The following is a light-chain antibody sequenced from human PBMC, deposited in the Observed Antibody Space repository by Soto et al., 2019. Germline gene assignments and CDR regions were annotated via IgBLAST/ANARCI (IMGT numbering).Light chain of an antibody. CDR1: QGINSY. V-gene: IGKV1-9*01. Sequence: DIQLTQSPSFLSASVGDRVTITCRASQGINSYVAWYQQKLGKAPKLLIYAASTLQSGVPSRFSGSGSGTEFTLTISSLQPEDFAIYHCHQLKSYPLTFGGGTKVEIK. J-gene: IGKJ4*01. CDR3: HQLKSYPLT. CDR2: AAS.